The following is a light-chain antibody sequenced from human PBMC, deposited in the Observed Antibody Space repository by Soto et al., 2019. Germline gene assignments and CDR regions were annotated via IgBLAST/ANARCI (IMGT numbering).Light chain of an antibody. J-gene: IGLJ1*01. V-gene: IGLV2-14*01. CDR3: SSYIISNTLV. CDR2: DVS. Sequence: QSALTQPASVSGSPGQSITISCTGTSSDVGGYNYVSWYQQYPGKAPKLMIYDVSNRPSGVSNRFSGSKSGNTASLTISGLHAEDEADYYCSSYIISNTLVFGSGTKLTVL. CDR1: SSDVGGYNY.